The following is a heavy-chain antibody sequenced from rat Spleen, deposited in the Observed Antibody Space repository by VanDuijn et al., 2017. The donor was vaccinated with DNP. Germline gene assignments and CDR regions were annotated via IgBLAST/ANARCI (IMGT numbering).Heavy chain of an antibody. V-gene: IGHV5-19*01. CDR2: ISPSGGST. CDR3: ARHASFYGYNPYWYSDF. D-gene: IGHD1-7*01. CDR1: GFTLSNYG. Sequence: EVQLVESGGGLVQPGRSLKLSCAASGFTLSNYGMHWIRQAPTKGLEWVASISPSGGSTYYRDSVKGRFTISRDDAQNILYLQMDSLRSEETATYYCARHASFYGYNPYWYSDFWGPGTMVTVSS. J-gene: IGHJ1*01.